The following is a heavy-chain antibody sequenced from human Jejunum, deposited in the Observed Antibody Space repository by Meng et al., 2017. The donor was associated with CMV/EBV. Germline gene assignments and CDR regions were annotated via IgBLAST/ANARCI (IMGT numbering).Heavy chain of an antibody. CDR1: GFSLSTSGEG. Sequence: ITLKESGPPLVKPTQTLTLTCTFSGFSLSTSGEGVGWIRQPPGKALEWLALIYRGDDKRYSPSLNSRLTIAKDTSKNEVVLTLTNMGPIDTGTYYCAHFVGGYYPSRPDYWGQGTLVTVSS. CDR3: AHFVGGYYPSRPDY. D-gene: IGHD1-26*01. CDR2: IYRGDDK. V-gene: IGHV2-5*02. J-gene: IGHJ4*02.